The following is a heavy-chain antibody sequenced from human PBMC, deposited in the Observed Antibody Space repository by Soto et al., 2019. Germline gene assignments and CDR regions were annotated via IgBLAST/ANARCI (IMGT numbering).Heavy chain of an antibody. CDR2: ISAYNGNT. CDR3: ARRTSSFGYYYYYVLYF. CDR1: GYTITSNG. V-gene: IGHV1-18*01. D-gene: IGHD3-10*01. J-gene: IGHJ6*02. Sequence: ASVKLSCTASGYTITSNGISWVLQAPGQGLEWMGWISAYNGNTNYAQKLQGRVTMTTDTSTSTAYMELRSLRSDDTAVGYCARRTSSFGYYYYYVLYFCGQGSSVTGS.